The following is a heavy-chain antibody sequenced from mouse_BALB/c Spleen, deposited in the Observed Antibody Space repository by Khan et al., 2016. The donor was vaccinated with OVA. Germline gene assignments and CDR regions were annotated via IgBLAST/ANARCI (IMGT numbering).Heavy chain of an antibody. D-gene: IGHD1-1*02. CDR1: GYTFTSYD. Sequence: QVQLKQSGAELVKPGASVKLSCKASGYTFTSYDINWVRQRPEQGLEWIGWIFPGDDSTKYNEKFKGKATLTTAKSSSTAYMQLSRLTSEDSAVYFSARHYYGGKLYWYCDVGGAGTTVTVSS. CDR2: IFPGDDST. CDR3: ARHYYGGKLYWYCDV. J-gene: IGHJ1*01. V-gene: IGHV1-85*01.